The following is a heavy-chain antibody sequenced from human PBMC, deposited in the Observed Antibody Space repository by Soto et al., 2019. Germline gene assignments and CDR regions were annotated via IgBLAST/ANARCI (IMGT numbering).Heavy chain of an antibody. Sequence: QVQLVDSGGGVVQPGRSLRLSCVASGFSFSSYAMHWVRQAPGKGLEWVAVISYDGNNKYYADSVKGRFTISRDYSKHNMYLQMNSLRAEDTAVYYCARVTVVPAAIPHELRNWYFDLWGRGTLVTVSS. CDR2: ISYDGNNK. CDR3: ARVTVVPAAIPHELRNWYFDL. J-gene: IGHJ2*01. CDR1: GFSFSSYA. V-gene: IGHV3-30-3*01. D-gene: IGHD2-2*02.